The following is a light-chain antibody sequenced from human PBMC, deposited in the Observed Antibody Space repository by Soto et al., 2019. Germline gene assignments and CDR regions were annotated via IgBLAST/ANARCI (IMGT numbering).Light chain of an antibody. Sequence: EIMMTQSPGTLSASPGERATLSCRASQSVSSNLAWYQQKPGQAPRLLIYAVSTRATGIPARVSGSGSGTEGTLTISSLQSEDFAVYYCQQYNKWPLTFGQGTKVEIK. V-gene: IGKV3-15*01. CDR1: QSVSSN. CDR3: QQYNKWPLT. J-gene: IGKJ1*01. CDR2: AVS.